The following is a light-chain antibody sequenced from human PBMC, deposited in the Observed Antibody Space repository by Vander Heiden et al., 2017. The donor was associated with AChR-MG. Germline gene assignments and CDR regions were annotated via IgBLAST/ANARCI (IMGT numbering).Light chain of an antibody. Sequence: QSVLTQPPSVSGAPGQRVPISCTGSSSNIGAGYDVHWYQQLPGTAPKLLIYGNSNRPSGVPDRFSGSKSGTSASLAITGLQAEDEADYYGQSYDSSLSGLVVFGGGTKLTVL. J-gene: IGLJ2*01. CDR1: SSNIGAGYD. CDR2: GNS. CDR3: QSYDSSLSGLVV. V-gene: IGLV1-40*01.